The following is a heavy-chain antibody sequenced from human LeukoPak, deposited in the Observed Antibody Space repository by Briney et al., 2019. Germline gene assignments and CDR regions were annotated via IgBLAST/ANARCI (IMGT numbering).Heavy chain of an antibody. CDR1: GGSMNPYF. J-gene: IGHJ4*02. CDR3: ARRGGSGRSFDY. Sequence: PSETLSLTCTVSGGSMNPYFWSWIRQPPGKGLEWIGYIYYSGSTNYNPSLKSRVTISVDTSKNQFSLKVSSVTAADTAVYYCARRGGSGRSFDYWGQGTLVTVSS. D-gene: IGHD3-10*01. CDR2: IYYSGST. V-gene: IGHV4-59*01.